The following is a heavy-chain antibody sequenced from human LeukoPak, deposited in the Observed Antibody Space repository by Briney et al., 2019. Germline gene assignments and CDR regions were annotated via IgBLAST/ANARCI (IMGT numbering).Heavy chain of an antibody. CDR1: GGSISSSSYY. Sequence: SETLSLTCTVSGGSISSSSYYWGWIRQPPGKGMEWIGSIYYSGSTNYNPSLKCRVTMSVDTSKNQFSLKLSSVTAADTAVYYCARGGLIGQRYYYFDYWGQGTLVTVSS. CDR2: IYYSGST. CDR3: ARGGLIGQRYYYFDY. D-gene: IGHD1-26*01. J-gene: IGHJ4*02. V-gene: IGHV4-39*07.